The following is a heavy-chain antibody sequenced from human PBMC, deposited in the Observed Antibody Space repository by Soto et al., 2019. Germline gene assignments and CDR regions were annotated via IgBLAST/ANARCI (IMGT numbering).Heavy chain of an antibody. CDR3: ARMSYYYDKWYFDL. CDR2: VYYSGRS. Sequence: QLQESGPGLVKPSQTLSLTCSVSGGSINNDDFYWSWLRQTPGKVLQWIGYVYYSGRSDCIPSLKSRISMSIDKSKNQLTLKLSSVTAADTAIYYCARMSYYYDKWYFDLWGRGTLVTVSS. CDR1: GGSINNDDFY. J-gene: IGHJ2*01. V-gene: IGHV4-30-4*01. D-gene: IGHD3-22*01.